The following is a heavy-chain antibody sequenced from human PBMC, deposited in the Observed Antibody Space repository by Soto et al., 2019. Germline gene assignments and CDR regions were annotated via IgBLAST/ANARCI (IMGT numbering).Heavy chain of an antibody. CDR3: ARVGGINWFDP. CDR2: IYYSGST. Sequence: QVQLQESGPGLVKPSQTLSLTCTVSGGSISSGGYYWSWIRQHPGKGLEWIGYIYYSGSTYYNPSLKSRVTXSXXTSKNQFSLKRSSVTAADSAVYYCARVGGINWFDPWGQGTLVTVSS. D-gene: IGHD3-16*01. CDR1: GGSISSGGYY. V-gene: IGHV4-31*03. J-gene: IGHJ5*02.